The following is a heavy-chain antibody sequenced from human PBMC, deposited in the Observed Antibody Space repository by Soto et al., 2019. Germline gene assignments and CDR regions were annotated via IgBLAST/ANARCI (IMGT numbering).Heavy chain of an antibody. CDR2: VSAYSGNT. V-gene: IGHV1-18*01. D-gene: IGHD2-21*01. CDR3: ASAIARDYGDY. Sequence: QVQLVQSGAEVKKPGASVKVSCKASGYTFTNYGISWVRQAPGQGLEWMGWVSAYSGNTKFAQKIQGRVTMTIDTSTSTAYMVLRSLRSDDTAVYYRASAIARDYGDYWGQGSLVTVSS. CDR1: GYTFTNYG. J-gene: IGHJ4*02.